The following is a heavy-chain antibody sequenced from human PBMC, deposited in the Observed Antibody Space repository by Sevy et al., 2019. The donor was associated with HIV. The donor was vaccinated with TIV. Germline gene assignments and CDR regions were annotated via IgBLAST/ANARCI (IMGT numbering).Heavy chain of an antibody. CDR1: GLPFSSYA. V-gene: IGHV3-30*04. J-gene: IGHJ3*02. CDR2: ISYDARNE. Sequence: GGSLRLSCAASGLPFSSYAMHWVRQGPGKGLEWVAVISYDARNEAYADSVKGRFPISRDNSKNTLYLQMNSLRAEDTAVYYCARFPPERAFDIWGQGTMVTVSS. CDR3: ARFPPERAFDI.